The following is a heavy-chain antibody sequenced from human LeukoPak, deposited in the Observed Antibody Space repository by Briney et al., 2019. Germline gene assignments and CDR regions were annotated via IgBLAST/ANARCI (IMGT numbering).Heavy chain of an antibody. Sequence: GGSLRLSCAASGFTFSSYAMSWVRQAPGKGLEWVSAISGSGGNTDCADSVKGRFTISRDNSKNTLYLQMISLRAEGTAVYYCARRRDSSDGKDFDYWGQGTLVTVSS. D-gene: IGHD3-22*01. CDR2: ISGSGGNT. J-gene: IGHJ4*02. CDR3: ARRRDSSDGKDFDY. V-gene: IGHV3-23*01. CDR1: GFTFSSYA.